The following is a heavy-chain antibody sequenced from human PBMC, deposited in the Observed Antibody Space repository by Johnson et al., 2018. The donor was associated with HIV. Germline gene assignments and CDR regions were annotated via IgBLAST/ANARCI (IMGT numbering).Heavy chain of an antibody. J-gene: IGHJ3*02. Sequence: VQLVESGVGLVQPGGSLRLSCAASGFTFDYYGMTWVRQTPGKGLEWVSGLNWNGGSIGYADSVKGRFTISRDNAKNSLYLQMSSLRAEDTALYYCARAVDYGGNSPSRAFDIWGRGTMVTVSS. V-gene: IGHV3-20*04. CDR1: GFTFDYYG. D-gene: IGHD4-23*01. CDR2: LNWNGGSI. CDR3: ARAVDYGGNSPSRAFDI.